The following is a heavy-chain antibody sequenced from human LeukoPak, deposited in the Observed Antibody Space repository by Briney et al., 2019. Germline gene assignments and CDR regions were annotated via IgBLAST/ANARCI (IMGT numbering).Heavy chain of an antibody. J-gene: IGHJ4*02. D-gene: IGHD3-10*01. V-gene: IGHV3-21*01. Sequence: GGSLRLSCAASGFTFNTFNMNWVRQAPGKGLEWVSSITSGGDYIYYADSVKGRFTTSRDNAKNSLSLQLNSLRVEDTAVYYCAKDATLFGDQYFDYWGQGTLVIVSS. CDR1: GFTFNTFN. CDR3: AKDATLFGDQYFDY. CDR2: ITSGGDYI.